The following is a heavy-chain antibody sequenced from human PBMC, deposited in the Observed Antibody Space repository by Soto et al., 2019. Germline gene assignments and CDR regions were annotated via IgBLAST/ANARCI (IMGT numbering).Heavy chain of an antibody. J-gene: IGHJ4*02. V-gene: IGHV1-69*01. D-gene: IGHD3-22*01. CDR1: GGTFSSYA. CDR2: IIPIFGTA. Sequence: QVQLVQSGAEVKKPGSSVKVSCKASGGTFSSYAISWVRQAPGQGLEWMGGIIPIFGTANYAQKFQGRVTITADESTSTAYMELSRLRSADTAVYYCAREWGHFYYYDRSGYYPFDYWGQGTLVTVSS. CDR3: AREWGHFYYYDRSGYYPFDY.